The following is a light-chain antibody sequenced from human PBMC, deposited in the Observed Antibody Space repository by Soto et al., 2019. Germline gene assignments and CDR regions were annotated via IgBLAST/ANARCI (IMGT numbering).Light chain of an antibody. V-gene: IGKV4-1*01. CDR3: QQYDSSPPT. Sequence: DIVMTQSPDSLAVSLGERATINCKSSQSVSHTSNNLAWYQQKPGQPPKLLIYWASTREPGVPDRFSGSGSGTAFPLTISSLQAEDVAVYFCQQYDSSPPTFGQGTKVEIK. CDR1: QSVSHTSNN. J-gene: IGKJ1*01. CDR2: WAS.